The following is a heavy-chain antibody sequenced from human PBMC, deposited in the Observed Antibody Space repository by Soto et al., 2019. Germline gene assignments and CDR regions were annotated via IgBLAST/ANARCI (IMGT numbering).Heavy chain of an antibody. J-gene: IGHJ6*03. CDR2: TSGTGYST. CDR1: GLTFSDYS. V-gene: IGHV3-23*01. D-gene: IGHD2-2*01. CDR3: ARVVGDIVVVPAASPDYYYYMDV. Sequence: GGSLRLSCAASGLTFSDYSMSWVRQAPGKGLEWVSGTSGTGYSTYYADSVRGRFTISRDNSKNTLFLQMNSLRAEDTAVYYCARVVGDIVVVPAASPDYYYYMDVWGKGTTVTVSS.